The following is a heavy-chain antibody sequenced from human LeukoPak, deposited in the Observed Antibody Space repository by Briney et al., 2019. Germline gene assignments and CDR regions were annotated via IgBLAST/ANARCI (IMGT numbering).Heavy chain of an antibody. V-gene: IGHV1-18*01. J-gene: IGHJ4*02. D-gene: IGHD3-10*01. CDR1: GYTFTSYG. Sequence: VASVKVSCKASGYTFTSYGISWVRQAPGQGLEWMGWISAYNGNTNYAQKLQGRVTMTTDTSTSTAYMELRSLRSDDTAAYYCARAYGSGSYYPFDYWGQGTLVTVSS. CDR2: ISAYNGNT. CDR3: ARAYGSGSYYPFDY.